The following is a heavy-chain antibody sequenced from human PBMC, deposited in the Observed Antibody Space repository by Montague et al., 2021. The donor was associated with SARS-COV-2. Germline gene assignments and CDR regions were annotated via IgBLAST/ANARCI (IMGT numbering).Heavy chain of an antibody. CDR3: ARRTDILTGYYDY. Sequence: SETLSLTCAVSGGSISHYYWSWIRQHPGKGLEWIGYIYSSGGTNYNPSLTSRVTLSLDAAKNHFSLRLSSVTAADTAVYYCARRTDILTGYYDYWGQGTLVTVSS. V-gene: IGHV4-59*01. CDR2: IYSSGGT. J-gene: IGHJ4*02. D-gene: IGHD3-9*01. CDR1: GGSISHYY.